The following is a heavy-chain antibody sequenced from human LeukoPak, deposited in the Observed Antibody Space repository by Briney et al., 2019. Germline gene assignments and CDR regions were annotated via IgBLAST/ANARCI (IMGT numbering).Heavy chain of an antibody. Sequence: SETLSLTCAVYGGSFSGYYWSWIRQPPGKGLEWIGEINHSGSTNYNPSLKSRVTISVDTSKNQFSLKLSSVTAADTAVCYCARGGSSGWDHWFDPWGQGTLVTVSS. CDR1: GGSFSGYY. D-gene: IGHD6-19*01. V-gene: IGHV4-34*01. CDR2: INHSGST. J-gene: IGHJ5*02. CDR3: ARGGSSGWDHWFDP.